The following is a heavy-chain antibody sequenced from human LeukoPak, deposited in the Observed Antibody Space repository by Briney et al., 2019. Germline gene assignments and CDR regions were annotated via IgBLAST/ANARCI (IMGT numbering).Heavy chain of an antibody. V-gene: IGHV4-34*01. CDR2: INHSGST. J-gene: IGHJ6*02. CDR3: ARSLGSTGYYYYYYGMDV. D-gene: IGHD2-2*01. Sequence: SETPSLTCAVYGGSFSGYYWSWIRQPPGKGLEWLGEINHSGSTNYNPSLKSRVTISVDTSKNQFSLKLRSVTAADTAVYYCARSLGSTGYYYYYYGMDVWGQGTTVTVSS. CDR1: GGSFSGYY.